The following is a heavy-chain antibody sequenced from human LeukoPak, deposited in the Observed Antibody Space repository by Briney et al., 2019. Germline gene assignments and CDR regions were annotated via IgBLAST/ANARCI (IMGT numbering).Heavy chain of an antibody. CDR3: ARGTRTGTTPKGLDY. CDR2: INPSGGST. D-gene: IGHD1-1*01. J-gene: IGHJ4*02. CDR1: GYTFTSYY. V-gene: IGHV1-46*01. Sequence: GASVKVSCKASGYTFTSYYMHRVRQAPGQGLEWMGIINPSGGSTSYAQKFQGRVTMTRDTSTSTVYMELSSLRSEDTAVYYCARGTRTGTTPKGLDYWGQGTLVTVSS.